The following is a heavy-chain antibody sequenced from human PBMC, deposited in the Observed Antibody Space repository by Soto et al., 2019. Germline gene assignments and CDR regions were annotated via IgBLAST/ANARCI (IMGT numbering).Heavy chain of an antibody. CDR1: EFTLKNYS. Sequence: TGGALRLSCAASEFTLKNYSMTWVRPAPGKGLEWVSAISGSGGSTYYADSVKGRFTISRDNSKNTLYLQMNSLRPEDTALYYCAKDEYYYSRSGYYIFDSWGQGTLVTVSS. D-gene: IGHD3-22*01. CDR3: AKDEYYYSRSGYYIFDS. V-gene: IGHV3-23*01. CDR2: ISGSGGST. J-gene: IGHJ4*02.